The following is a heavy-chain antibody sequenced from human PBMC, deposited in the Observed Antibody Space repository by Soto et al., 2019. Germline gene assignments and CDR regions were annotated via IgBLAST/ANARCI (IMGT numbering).Heavy chain of an antibody. CDR3: ARGDIVVVPAAPTDYYYYGMDV. CDR2: INPNSGGT. J-gene: IGHJ6*02. V-gene: IGHV1-2*04. Sequence: ASLKVSCKASGYTFTGYYMHWVRQAPGQGLEWMGWINPNSGGTNYAQKFQGWVTMTRDTSISTAYMELSRLRSDDTAVYYCARGDIVVVPAAPTDYYYYGMDVWGQGTTVTVSS. D-gene: IGHD2-2*01. CDR1: GYTFTGYY.